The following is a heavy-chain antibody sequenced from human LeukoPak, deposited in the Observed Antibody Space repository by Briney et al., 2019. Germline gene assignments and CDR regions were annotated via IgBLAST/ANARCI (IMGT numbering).Heavy chain of an antibody. CDR3: AKEKRYSDYGFDL. J-gene: IGHJ2*01. D-gene: IGHD4-11*01. CDR1: GFSFSSYA. Sequence: GGSLRLSCAASGFSFSSYAMNWVRQAPGKRLEWVSAISGSGGSTYYADSVKGRFTFSRDNSKNTLYLQMNSLRVEDTAVYFCAKEKRYSDYGFDLWGRGTLVTVSS. V-gene: IGHV3-23*01. CDR2: ISGSGGST.